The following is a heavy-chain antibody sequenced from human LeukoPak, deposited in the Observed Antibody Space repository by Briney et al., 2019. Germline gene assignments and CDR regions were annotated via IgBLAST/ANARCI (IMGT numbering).Heavy chain of an antibody. V-gene: IGHV3-30*18. CDR3: AKDHVEMATILDY. CDR2: ISYDGSNK. Sequence: GGSLRLSCAASGFTFSSYGMHWVRQAPGKGLEWVAVISYDGSNKYYADSVKGRFTISRDNSKNTLYLQMNSLRAEDTAVYYCAKDHVEMATILDYWGQGTLVTVSS. J-gene: IGHJ4*02. D-gene: IGHD5-24*01. CDR1: GFTFSSYG.